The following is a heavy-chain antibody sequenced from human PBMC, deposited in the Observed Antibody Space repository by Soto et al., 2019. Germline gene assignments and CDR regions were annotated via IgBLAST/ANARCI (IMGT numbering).Heavy chain of an antibody. Sequence: QVQLQESGPGLVKPSETLSLTCTVSGGSISSYYWSWIRQPPGKGLEWIGYIYYSGSTNYNPSIKSRVTISVDTSKNQCSRTLSSVTAADTAVYYCARRYGYSFDYWGQGTLVTVSS. J-gene: IGHJ4*02. D-gene: IGHD1-1*01. V-gene: IGHV4-59*08. CDR2: IYYSGST. CDR3: ARRYGYSFDY. CDR1: GGSISSYY.